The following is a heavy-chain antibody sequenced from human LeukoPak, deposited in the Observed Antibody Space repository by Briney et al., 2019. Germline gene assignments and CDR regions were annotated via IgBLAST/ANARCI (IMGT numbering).Heavy chain of an antibody. Sequence: SETLSLTCAVYDGSFSGYYWSWIRQPPGKGLEWTGEINHSGSTNYNPSLKSRVTISVDTSKNQFSLKLSSVTAADTAVYYCARRRFLELLSYTMDVWGQGTTVTVSS. J-gene: IGHJ6*02. CDR2: INHSGST. CDR3: ARRRFLELLSYTMDV. V-gene: IGHV4-34*01. CDR1: DGSFSGYY. D-gene: IGHD3-3*01.